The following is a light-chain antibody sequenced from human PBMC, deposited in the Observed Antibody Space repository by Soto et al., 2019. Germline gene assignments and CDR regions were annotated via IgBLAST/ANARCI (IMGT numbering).Light chain of an antibody. CDR3: QVWDTSGDHGGV. J-gene: IGLJ3*02. CDR2: DDG. Sequence: SYELTQVPSVSVAPGQTATMTCGGNHLGTKAVHWYRQRPGQAPVLVVYDDGERPSGIPQRFSGSKSGNTATLTISRVEAGDEADYYCQVWDTSGDHGGVFGGGTKLTVL. V-gene: IGLV3-21*02. CDR1: HLGTKA.